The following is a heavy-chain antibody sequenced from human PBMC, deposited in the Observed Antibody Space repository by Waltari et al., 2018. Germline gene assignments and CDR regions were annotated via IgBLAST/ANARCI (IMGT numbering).Heavy chain of an antibody. CDR2: VYYSGST. CDR3: ARADYYYDKNWFDP. J-gene: IGHJ5*02. D-gene: IGHD3-22*01. Sequence: QVQLQESGPGLVKPSQTLSLTCTVSGVSISSGDDHWNWIRQPPGKGLEWIGYVYYSGSTYYNPSLKSRLTISVDTSKNQFYLHLNSVTAADMAVYYCARADYYYDKNWFDPWGQGTPVTVSS. CDR1: GVSISSGDDH. V-gene: IGHV4-30-4*08.